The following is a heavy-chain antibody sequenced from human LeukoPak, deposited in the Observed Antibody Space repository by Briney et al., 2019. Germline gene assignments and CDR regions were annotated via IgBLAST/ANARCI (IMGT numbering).Heavy chain of an antibody. Sequence: AEPLSLTCSVYVGSFCGSYWRWIRHPPGKGVEWIGEINHSGSTNYNSSLKSRVTISVDPSQNQFSLQLSSVTAADTAVYYCARGYYGSGSHCCHMDVWGKGTTITVS. V-gene: IGHV4-34*01. J-gene: IGHJ6*03. CDR2: INHSGST. D-gene: IGHD3-10*01. CDR1: VGSFCGSY. CDR3: ARGYYGSGSHCCHMDV.